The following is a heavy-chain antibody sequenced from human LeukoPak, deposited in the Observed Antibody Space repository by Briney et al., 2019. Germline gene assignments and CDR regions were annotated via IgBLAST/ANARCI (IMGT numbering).Heavy chain of an antibody. Sequence: GGSLRLSCAASGFTFSSYAMSWVRQAPGKGLEWVSAISGSGGSTYYADSVKGRFTISRDNSKNTLYLQMNSLRAEDMAVYYCANGGYCSGGSCYSGPALDYFDYWGQGTLVTVSS. CDR1: GFTFSSYA. CDR2: ISGSGGST. D-gene: IGHD2-15*01. J-gene: IGHJ4*02. V-gene: IGHV3-23*01. CDR3: ANGGYCSGGSCYSGPALDYFDY.